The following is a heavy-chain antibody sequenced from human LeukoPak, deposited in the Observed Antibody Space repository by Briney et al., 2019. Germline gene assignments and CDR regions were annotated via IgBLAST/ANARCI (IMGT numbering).Heavy chain of an antibody. CDR1: GVPISSGGYS. CDR3: ARDFLQTSSPDAFDI. V-gene: IGHV4-31*03. Sequence: SETLSLTCTVSGVPISSGGYSWTWIRQPPGKGLGWIGYVSYSRNTYYNPSVKSRVALSSDAPNNQSSLTLTSVTAADTAVYYCARDFLQTSSPDAFDIWGQGTMVSVSS. CDR2: VSYSRNT. D-gene: IGHD2/OR15-2a*01. J-gene: IGHJ3*02.